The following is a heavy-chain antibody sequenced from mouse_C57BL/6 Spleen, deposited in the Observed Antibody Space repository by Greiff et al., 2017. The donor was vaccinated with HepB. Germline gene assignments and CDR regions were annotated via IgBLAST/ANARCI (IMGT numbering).Heavy chain of an antibody. CDR2: INPNNGGT. V-gene: IGHV1-26*01. CDR3: ASPLTTVVADYYAVDY. D-gene: IGHD1-1*01. J-gene: IGHJ4*01. Sequence: EVQLQQSGPELVKPGASVKISCKASGYTFTDYYMNWVKQSHGKSLEWIGDINPNNGGTSYNQKFKGKATLTVDKSSSTAYMELRSLTSEDSAVYYCASPLTTVVADYYAVDYWGQGTSVTVSS. CDR1: GYTFTDYY.